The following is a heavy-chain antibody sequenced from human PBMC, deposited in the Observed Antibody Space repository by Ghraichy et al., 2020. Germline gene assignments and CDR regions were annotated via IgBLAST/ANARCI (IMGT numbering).Heavy chain of an antibody. Sequence: GGSLRLSCAASGFTFSSYAMSWVRQAPGKGLEWVSAISGSGGSTYYADSVKGRFTISRDNSKNTLYLQMNSLRAEDTAVYYCAKSATTVTTIARWGYYYYGMDVWGQGTTVTVSS. D-gene: IGHD4-17*01. J-gene: IGHJ6*02. CDR2: ISGSGGST. CDR1: GFTFSSYA. CDR3: AKSATTVTTIARWGYYYYGMDV. V-gene: IGHV3-23*01.